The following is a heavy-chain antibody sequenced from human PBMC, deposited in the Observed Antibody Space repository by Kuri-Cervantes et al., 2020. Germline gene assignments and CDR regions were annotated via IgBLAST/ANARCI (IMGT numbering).Heavy chain of an antibody. V-gene: IGHV3-30*03. J-gene: IGHJ4*02. Sequence: GESLKISCAASGFTFSDYGMHWVRQAPGKGLEWVAVISYDGSNKYYADSVKGRFTISRDNSKNTLYLQMNSLRAEDTAVYYCARASPYFDYWGQGTLVTVSS. CDR3: ARASPYFDY. CDR1: GFTFSDYG. CDR2: ISYDGSNK.